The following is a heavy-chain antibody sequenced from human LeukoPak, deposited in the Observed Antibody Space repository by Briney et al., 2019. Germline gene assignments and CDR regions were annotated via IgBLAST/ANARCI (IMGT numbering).Heavy chain of an antibody. J-gene: IGHJ3*02. CDR3: ARGGGYYDSSLLGI. V-gene: IGHV3-21*01. Sequence: GGSLRLSCAASGFTFGSYTMNWVRQAPGKGLEWVSSISSSSGYIYYADSVKGRFTISRDNAKNSLYLQMNSLRAEDTAVYYCARGGGYYDSSLLGIWGQGTMVTVSS. CDR1: GFTFGSYT. D-gene: IGHD3-22*01. CDR2: ISSSSGYI.